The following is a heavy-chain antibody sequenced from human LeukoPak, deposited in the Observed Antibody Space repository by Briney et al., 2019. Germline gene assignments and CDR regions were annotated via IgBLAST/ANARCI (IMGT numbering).Heavy chain of an antibody. CDR2: ISYSGST. D-gene: IGHD6-6*01. CDR1: GGSISSSSYY. CDR3: ARHVWGTSSLLYYFDY. J-gene: IGHJ4*02. V-gene: IGHV4-39*01. Sequence: SQTLSLTCTVSGGSISSSSYYWGWIRQPPGKGLEWIASISYSGSTYYNPSLKSRVTMSVDTSKNQFSLKLSSVTAADTAVYYCARHVWGTSSLLYYFDYWGQGTLVTVSS.